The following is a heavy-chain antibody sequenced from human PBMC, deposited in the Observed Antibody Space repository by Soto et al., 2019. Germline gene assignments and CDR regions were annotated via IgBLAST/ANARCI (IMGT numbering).Heavy chain of an antibody. CDR2: IYYSGST. CDR3: ARALILTGYYIHDAFDI. D-gene: IGHD3-9*01. Sequence: QVQLQESGPGLVKPSETLSLTCTVSGGSISSYYWSWIRQPPGKGLEWIGYIYYSGSTNYNPSLMSRVTISVDTSKNQFSLKLSSVTAADTAVYYCARALILTGYYIHDAFDIWGQGTMVTVSS. CDR1: GGSISSYY. J-gene: IGHJ3*02. V-gene: IGHV4-59*01.